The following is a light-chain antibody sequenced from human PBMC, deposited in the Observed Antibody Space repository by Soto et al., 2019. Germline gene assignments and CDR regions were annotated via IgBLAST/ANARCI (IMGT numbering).Light chain of an antibody. Sequence: EIVMTQSPATLSVSQEERATLSCRASQSVSSNLAWYQQKPGQAPRLLIYGASTRATGIPARFSGSGSGTEFTLTISSLQSEDFAVYYCQQYNNWPITFGQGTRLEIK. J-gene: IGKJ5*01. CDR3: QQYNNWPIT. CDR2: GAS. V-gene: IGKV3-15*01. CDR1: QSVSSN.